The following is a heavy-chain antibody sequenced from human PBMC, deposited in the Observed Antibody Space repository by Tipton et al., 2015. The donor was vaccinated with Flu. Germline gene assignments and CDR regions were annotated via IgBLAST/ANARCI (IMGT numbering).Heavy chain of an antibody. CDR1: GDSISSFY. D-gene: IGHD1-26*01. CDR2: ISNSGSS. Sequence: LRLSCSVSGDSISSFYWSWIRQPPGKGLEWIAYISNSGSSNYNPSLKSRITVSVDTSKNQFSLKLSSVTAADTAVYYCACRGSCYHWGQGTLVTVSS. J-gene: IGHJ4*02. V-gene: IGHV4-59*12. CDR3: ACRGSCYH.